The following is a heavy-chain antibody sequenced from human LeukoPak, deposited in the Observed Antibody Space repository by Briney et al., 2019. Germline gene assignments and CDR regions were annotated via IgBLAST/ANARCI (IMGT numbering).Heavy chain of an antibody. Sequence: SETLSLTCTVSGGSISSSSYYWGWIRQPPGKGLEWIGSIYYSGSTYYNPSLKSRVTISVDTSKNQFSLKLSSVTAADTAVYYCARGTYYYDSSAPFDYWGQGTLVTVSS. CDR2: IYYSGST. V-gene: IGHV4-39*01. CDR3: ARGTYYYDSSAPFDY. D-gene: IGHD3-22*01. J-gene: IGHJ4*02. CDR1: GGSISSSSYY.